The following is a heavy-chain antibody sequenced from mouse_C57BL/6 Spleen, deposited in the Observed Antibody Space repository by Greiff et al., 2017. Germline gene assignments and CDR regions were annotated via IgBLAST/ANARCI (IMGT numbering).Heavy chain of an antibody. CDR2: IDPSDSST. J-gene: IGHJ2*01. Sequence: QVQLQQPGAELVKPGASVKLSCKASGYTFTSYWMQWVKQRPGQGLEWIGEIDPSDSSTNYNQKFKGKATLTVDTSSSTAYMQLSSLTSEDSAVYYCARRVVAKNFDDWGQGTTLTVSS. CDR1: GYTFTSYW. V-gene: IGHV1-50*01. CDR3: ARRVVAKNFDD. D-gene: IGHD1-1*01.